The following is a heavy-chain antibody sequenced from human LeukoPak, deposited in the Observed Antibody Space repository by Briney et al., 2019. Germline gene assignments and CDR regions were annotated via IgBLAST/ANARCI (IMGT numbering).Heavy chain of an antibody. CDR2: INTDGGST. J-gene: IGHJ3*02. CDR3: AKDIWDSGSYSDAFDI. CDR1: GFTFSTYW. D-gene: IGHD1-26*01. V-gene: IGHV3-74*01. Sequence: PGGSLRLSCAASGFTFSTYWMHWVRQAPGKGLVWVSRINTDGGSTTYADSVKGRFTISRDNAKNTLYLQMGSLRAEDTALYYCAKDIWDSGSYSDAFDIWGQGTMVTVSS.